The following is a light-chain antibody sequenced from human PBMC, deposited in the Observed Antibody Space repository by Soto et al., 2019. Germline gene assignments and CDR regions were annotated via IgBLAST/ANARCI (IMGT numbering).Light chain of an antibody. CDR3: HQYFNTPWT. CDR2: WAS. Sequence: DIVMTQAPDSLAVSLGERATINCKSSQSLFYSSNNKDYLAWYQQKPGQPPRLLIYWASTRESGVPERFSGRGSGTDFTLTVSSLQAEDVAVYYCHQYFNTPWTFCQGTKVEIK. J-gene: IGKJ1*01. V-gene: IGKV4-1*01. CDR1: QSLFYSSNNKDY.